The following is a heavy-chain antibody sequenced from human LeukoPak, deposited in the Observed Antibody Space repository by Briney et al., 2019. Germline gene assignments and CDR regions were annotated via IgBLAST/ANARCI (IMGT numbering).Heavy chain of an antibody. Sequence: ASETLSLTCTVSGGSISSGDYYWSWIRQPPGKGLEWIGYIYYSGSTYYNPSLKSRVTISVDTSKNQFSLKLSSVTAADTAVYYCARGGGYTPYYFGYWGQGTLVTVSS. CDR3: ARGGGYTPYYFGY. CDR2: IYYSGST. V-gene: IGHV4-30-4*01. J-gene: IGHJ4*02. D-gene: IGHD5-12*01. CDR1: GGSISSGDYY.